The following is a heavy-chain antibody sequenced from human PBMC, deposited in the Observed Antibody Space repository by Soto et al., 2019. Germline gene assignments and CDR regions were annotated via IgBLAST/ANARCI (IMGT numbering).Heavy chain of an antibody. CDR1: GYSFSSYG. Sequence: ASVKVSCKASGYSFSSYGISWVRQAPGRALEWMGWISAYNGNTNYAEKFQGRVAMTTDAYTSTAYMEVRSLRSDDTAVYYCARDPPITGSLRGTPLMAVWGQGTTVTVSS. CDR3: ARDPPITGSLRGTPLMAV. D-gene: IGHD1-20*01. J-gene: IGHJ6*02. CDR2: ISAYNGNT. V-gene: IGHV1-18*04.